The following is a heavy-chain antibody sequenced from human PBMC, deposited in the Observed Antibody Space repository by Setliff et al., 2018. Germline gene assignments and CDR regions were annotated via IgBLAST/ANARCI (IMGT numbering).Heavy chain of an antibody. J-gene: IGHJ4*02. V-gene: IGHV3-11*01. Sequence: GESLKISCAASGFTFSNYYMTWIRQAPGKGLEWISYIHDSGNPTYYADSVKGRFTVSRDNAKNSLYPQMTSLRAEDTAIYYCARTTGYRLEGDFDYWGQGTLVTVSS. CDR2: IHDSGNPT. CDR1: GFTFSNYY. D-gene: IGHD3-16*01. CDR3: ARTTGYRLEGDFDY.